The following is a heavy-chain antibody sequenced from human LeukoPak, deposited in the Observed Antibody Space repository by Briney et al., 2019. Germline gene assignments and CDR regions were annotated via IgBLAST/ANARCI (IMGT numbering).Heavy chain of an antibody. J-gene: IGHJ4*02. CDR2: ISYDGSTK. Sequence: GRSLRLPCAASGFTFSNYGMHWVRLAPGEGLEWVALISYDGSTKYYPDSVKGRFTVSRDNSKNTLYLQMNSLRAEDTAVYYCAKGRYTYGFQDFDQWGQGTLVTVSS. V-gene: IGHV3-30*18. CDR1: GFTFSNYG. D-gene: IGHD5-18*01. CDR3: AKGRYTYGFQDFDQ.